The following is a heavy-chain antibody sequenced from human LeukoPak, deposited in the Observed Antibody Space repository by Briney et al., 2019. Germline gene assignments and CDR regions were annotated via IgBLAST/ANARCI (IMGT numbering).Heavy chain of an antibody. CDR3: AKDHLVSYYDILTGYYYFDY. Sequence: PGGSLRLSCAASGFTFSSYAMSWVRQAPGKGLEWVSGISGSAGSTYYADSVKGRFTISRDNSKNTLYLQMNSLRAEDTAVYYCAKDHLVSYYDILTGYYYFDYWGQGTLVTVSS. D-gene: IGHD3-9*01. V-gene: IGHV3-23*01. CDR2: ISGSAGST. CDR1: GFTFSSYA. J-gene: IGHJ4*02.